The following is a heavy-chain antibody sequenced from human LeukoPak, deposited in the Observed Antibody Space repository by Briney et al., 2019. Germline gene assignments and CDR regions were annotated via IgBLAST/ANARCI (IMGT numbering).Heavy chain of an antibody. Sequence: KPSETLSLTCTVSGGSISSGSYYWDWIRQPPGKGLEWIGYIYYSGSTNYNPSLKSRVTISVDTSKNQFSLKLSSVTAADTAVYYCARGERWSKSLKFDPWGQGTLVTVSS. J-gene: IGHJ5*02. CDR1: GGSISSGSYY. D-gene: IGHD4-23*01. V-gene: IGHV4-61*01. CDR2: IYYSGST. CDR3: ARGERWSKSLKFDP.